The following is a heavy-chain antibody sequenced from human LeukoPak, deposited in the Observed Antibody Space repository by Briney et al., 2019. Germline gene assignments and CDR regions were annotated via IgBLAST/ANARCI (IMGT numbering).Heavy chain of an antibody. CDR1: GGSISSSSYY. D-gene: IGHD3-10*01. V-gene: IGHV4-39*01. Sequence: SETLSLTCTVSGGSISSSSYYWGWIRQPPGKGLEWIGSIYYSGSTYYNPSLKSRVTISVDTSKNQFSLKLSSVTAADTAVYYCARLKRSRITMVRGNYYYYYYMDVWGKGTTVTISS. CDR3: ARLKRSRITMVRGNYYYYYYMDV. J-gene: IGHJ6*03. CDR2: IYYSGST.